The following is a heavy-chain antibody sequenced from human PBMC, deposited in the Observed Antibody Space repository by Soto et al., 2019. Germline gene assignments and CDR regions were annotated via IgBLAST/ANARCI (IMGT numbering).Heavy chain of an antibody. CDR2: ISGSGCRT. CDR1: GFTFSSYA. V-gene: IGHV3-23*01. D-gene: IGHD6-19*01. J-gene: IGHJ4*02. Sequence: GGSLRLSCAASGFTFSSYAMSWVRQAPGKGLEWVSAISGSGCRTYYADSVKGRFTISRDNSKNTQYLQMNSLRAEDTAVYYCAKVAIAVAGPPGPPKDYWGQGTLVTVSS. CDR3: AKVAIAVAGPPGPPKDY.